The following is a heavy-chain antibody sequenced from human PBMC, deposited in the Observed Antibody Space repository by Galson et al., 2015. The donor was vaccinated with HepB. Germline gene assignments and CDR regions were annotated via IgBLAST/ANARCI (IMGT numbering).Heavy chain of an antibody. CDR1: GFTFSSYA. D-gene: IGHD5-18*01. V-gene: IGHV3-23*01. CDR3: ASPDEGYSYGSVGY. J-gene: IGHJ4*02. Sequence: SLRLSCAASGFTFSSYAMSWVRQAPGKGLEWVSAISGSGGSTYYADSVKGRFTISRDNSKNTLYLQMNSLRAEDTAVYYCASPDEGYSYGSVGYWGQGTLVTVSS. CDR2: ISGSGGST.